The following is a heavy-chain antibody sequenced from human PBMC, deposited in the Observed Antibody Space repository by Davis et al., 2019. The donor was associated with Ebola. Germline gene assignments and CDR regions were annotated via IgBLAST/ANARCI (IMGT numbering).Heavy chain of an antibody. CDR3: ARGPRSYFRAGGDDY. CDR2: IFSGDSDT. Sequence: GESLKISCKGSGYSFTTYWIAWVRQTPGKGLEWMGVIFSGDSDTRYRPPFEGQVTISVDRSITTAYLQWSSLKASDTAMYYCARGPRSYFRAGGDDYWGQGTLVTVSS. D-gene: IGHD3-10*01. CDR1: GYSFTTYW. J-gene: IGHJ4*02. V-gene: IGHV5-51*01.